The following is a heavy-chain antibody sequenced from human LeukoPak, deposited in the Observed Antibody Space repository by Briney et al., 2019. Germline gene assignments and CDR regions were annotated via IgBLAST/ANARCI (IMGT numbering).Heavy chain of an antibody. V-gene: IGHV4-34*01. J-gene: IGHJ4*02. D-gene: IGHD3-22*01. CDR3: ARKAPYYSDSSGPLGTYYFDY. CDR2: INYSGST. CDR1: SESFSGYF. Sequence: SETLSLTCAIYSESFSGYFWSWIRQPPGKGLEWIGEINYSGSTNYNPSLKSRVTISVDTSKNQFSLKLNSVTAADTAVYCCARKAPYYSDSSGPLGTYYFDYWGQGTLVTVSS.